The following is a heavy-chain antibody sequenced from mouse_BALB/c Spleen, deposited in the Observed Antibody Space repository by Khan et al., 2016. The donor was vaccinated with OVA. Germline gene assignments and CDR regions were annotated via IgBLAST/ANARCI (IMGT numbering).Heavy chain of an antibody. CDR1: GYTFTNYG. D-gene: IGHD2-10*01. CDR3: ARPPYFSYVMVY. CDR2: INTYTGEP. V-gene: IGHV9-3-1*01. J-gene: IGHJ4*01. Sequence: QIQLVQSGPELKKPGETVKISCKASGYTFTNYGLNWVKQAPGKGLKWMGWINTYTGEPTFADDFKGRFAFSLETSASTAYLQIINLKSEDTATYFCARPPYFSYVMVYGGQGTSVTVSS.